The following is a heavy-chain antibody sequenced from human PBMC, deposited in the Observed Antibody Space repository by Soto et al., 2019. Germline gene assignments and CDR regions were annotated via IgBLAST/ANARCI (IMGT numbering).Heavy chain of an antibody. V-gene: IGHV3-33*01. CDR2: IWYDGSNK. Sequence: GGSLRLSCAASGFTFSSYGMHWVRQAPGKGLEWVAVIWYDGSNKYYADSVKGRFTISRDNSKNTLYLQMNSLRAEDTAVYYCARDRAAGSPFDYCGQGPRVTASS. CDR3: ARDRAAGSPFDY. D-gene: IGHD6-19*01. J-gene: IGHJ4*02. CDR1: GFTFSSYG.